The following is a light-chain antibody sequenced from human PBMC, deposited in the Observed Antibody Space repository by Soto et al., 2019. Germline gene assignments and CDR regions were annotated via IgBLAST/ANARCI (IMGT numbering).Light chain of an antibody. J-gene: IGKJ1*01. CDR1: QSVSSDY. V-gene: IGKV3-20*01. CDR2: GAS. Sequence: EIVFTQSPGTLSLSPGERATLSCRASQSVSSDYLAWFQQKPGQAPRLLIFGASNRDTGIPDRFSGSGSGTEFTLTISRLEPEDFAMYYCQQYGSSPGTFGQGTKVEVK. CDR3: QQYGSSPGT.